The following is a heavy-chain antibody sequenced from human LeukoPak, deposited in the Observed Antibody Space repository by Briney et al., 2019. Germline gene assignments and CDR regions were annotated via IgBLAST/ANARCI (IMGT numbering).Heavy chain of an antibody. CDR1: GFTVSSNY. J-gene: IGHJ5*02. D-gene: IGHD5-24*01. CDR3: VGKMATIDDH. CDR2: IYSNGNT. Sequence: HPGGSLRLSCAASGFTVSSNYMNWVRQAPGKGLEWVSVIYSNGNTYYADSVKGRFTFSRDNSKNTVYLQMNSLRAEDTAVYYCVGKMATIDDHWGQGTLVTVSS. V-gene: IGHV3-53*01.